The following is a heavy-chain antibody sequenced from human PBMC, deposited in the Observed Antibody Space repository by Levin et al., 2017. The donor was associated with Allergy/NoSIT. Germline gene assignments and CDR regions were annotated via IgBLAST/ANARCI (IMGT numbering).Heavy chain of an antibody. J-gene: IGHJ5*02. Sequence: SETLSLTCAVYGGSFSGYYWSWIRQPPGKGLEWIGEINHSGSTNYNPSLKSRVTISVDTSKNQFSLKLSSVTAADTAVYYCARRPYYYGSGSIIRDNTISNWFDPWGQGTLVTVSS. CDR3: ARRPYYYGSGSIIRDNTISNWFDP. D-gene: IGHD3-10*01. V-gene: IGHV4-34*01. CDR2: INHSGST. CDR1: GGSFSGYY.